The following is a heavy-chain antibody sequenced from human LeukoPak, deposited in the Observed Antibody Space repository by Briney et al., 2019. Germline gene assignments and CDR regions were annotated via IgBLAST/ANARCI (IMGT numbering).Heavy chain of an antibody. D-gene: IGHD3-10*01. J-gene: IGHJ6*02. V-gene: IGHV1-46*01. CDR3: ARDVLLVLFGAPHGYYYGMDV. CDR2: INPNSGST. Sequence: ASVKVSCKASGYTFTSYYMHWVRQAPGQGLEWMGIINPNSGSTSYAQKFQGRVTMTRDTSMSTAYMELSSPRSDDTAVYYCARDVLLVLFGAPHGYYYGMDVWRQGTTVTVSS. CDR1: GYTFTSYY.